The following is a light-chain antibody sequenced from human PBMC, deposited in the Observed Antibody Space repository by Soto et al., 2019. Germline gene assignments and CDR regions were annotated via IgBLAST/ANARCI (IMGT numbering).Light chain of an antibody. CDR1: QSVRSN. Sequence: EIVMTQSPATLSVSPGEGASLSCRASQSVRSNLAWYQQKTGQAPRLLIFGASTRATGIPARFSGSGSGTEFPLTISSLQSEDFAVYYCQQYNKWPPITFGQGTRLEIK. CDR2: GAS. J-gene: IGKJ5*01. CDR3: QQYNKWPPIT. V-gene: IGKV3-15*01.